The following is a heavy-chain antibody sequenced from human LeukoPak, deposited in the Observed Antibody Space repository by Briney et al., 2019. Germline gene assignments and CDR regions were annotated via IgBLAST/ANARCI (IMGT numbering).Heavy chain of an antibody. Sequence: GASVKVSCRASGYTFPNYGFSWVRQAPGQGLEWMGWISAFNGNRNYAQKFQGRVTLTTDTSTSAAYMELRSLRSDDTAVYYCARVVVVPAARAHYYYMDVWGKGTTVTVSS. V-gene: IGHV1-18*01. J-gene: IGHJ6*03. CDR2: ISAFNGNR. CDR1: GYTFPNYG. D-gene: IGHD2-2*01. CDR3: ARVVVVPAARAHYYYMDV.